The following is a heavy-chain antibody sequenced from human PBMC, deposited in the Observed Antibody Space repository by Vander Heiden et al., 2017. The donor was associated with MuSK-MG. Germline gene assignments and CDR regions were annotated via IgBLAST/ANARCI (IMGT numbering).Heavy chain of an antibody. Sequence: QVQLVQSGAEVKKPGSSVKVSCKASGGTFSSYAISWVRQAPGQGLEWMGGIIPIFGTANYAQKFQGRVTITADKSTSTAYMELSSLRSEDTAVYYCARDWQQLKGYYYYYGMDVWGQGTTVTVSS. V-gene: IGHV1-69*06. CDR2: IIPIFGTA. J-gene: IGHJ6*02. CDR3: ARDWQQLKGYYYYYGMDV. CDR1: GGTFSSYA. D-gene: IGHD6-13*01.